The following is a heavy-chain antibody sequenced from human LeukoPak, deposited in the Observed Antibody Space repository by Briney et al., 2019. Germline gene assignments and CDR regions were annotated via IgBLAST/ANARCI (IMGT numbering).Heavy chain of an antibody. CDR1: GGTFSSYA. V-gene: IGHV1-69*04. CDR3: ARDWFMVRGVIPYFDY. Sequence: SVKVSCKASGGTFSSYAISWVRQAPGQGLEWMGRIIPILGIANYAQKFQGRVTITADKSTSTAYMELSSLRSEDTVVYYCARDWFMVRGVIPYFDYWGQGTLVTVSS. CDR2: IIPILGIA. D-gene: IGHD3-10*01. J-gene: IGHJ4*02.